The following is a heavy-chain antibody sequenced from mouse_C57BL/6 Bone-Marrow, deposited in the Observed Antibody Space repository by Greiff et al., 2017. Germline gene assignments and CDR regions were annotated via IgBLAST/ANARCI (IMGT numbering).Heavy chain of an antibody. J-gene: IGHJ2*01. V-gene: IGHV14-2*01. CDR1: GFNIKDYY. CDR3: ARSGGLLQGFDY. Sequence: EVKLMESGAELVKPGASVKLSCTASGFNIKDYYMHWVKQRTEQGLEGIGRIDPEDGETKYAPKFQGKATITADTSSNTAYLQLSSLTSEDTAVYYCARSGGLLQGFDYWGQGTTLTVSS. D-gene: IGHD2-3*01. CDR2: IDPEDGET.